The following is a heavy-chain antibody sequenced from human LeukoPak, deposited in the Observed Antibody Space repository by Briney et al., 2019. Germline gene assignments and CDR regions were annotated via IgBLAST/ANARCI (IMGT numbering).Heavy chain of an antibody. D-gene: IGHD3-9*01. V-gene: IGHV3-21*01. CDR3: ARDYGLNCYPTSCAGAFDF. CDR1: GFTFSSYS. Sequence: GGSLSLSCAASGFTFSSYSMSWVRQAPGKGLEWVSSISSSSSYIYYADSVKGRFTISRDNAKNSLNLQMNSLRAEDTAVYYCARDYGLNCYPTSCAGAFDFWGRGTMVTVSS. CDR2: ISSSSSYI. J-gene: IGHJ3*01.